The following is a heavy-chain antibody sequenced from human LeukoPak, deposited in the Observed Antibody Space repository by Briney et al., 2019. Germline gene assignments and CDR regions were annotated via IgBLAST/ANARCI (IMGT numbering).Heavy chain of an antibody. Sequence: SETLSLTCTVSGGSISSYYWSWIRQPPGKGLEWIGYIYYSGSTNYNPSLKSRVTISVDTSKNQFSLKLSSVTAADTAVYYCARHLAGLERYDAFDIWGQGTMVTVSS. CDR3: ARHLAGLERYDAFDI. V-gene: IGHV4-59*01. J-gene: IGHJ3*02. CDR2: IYYSGST. CDR1: GGSISSYY. D-gene: IGHD1-1*01.